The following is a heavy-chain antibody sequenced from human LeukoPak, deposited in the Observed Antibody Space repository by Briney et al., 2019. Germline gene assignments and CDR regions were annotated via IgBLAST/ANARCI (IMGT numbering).Heavy chain of an antibody. V-gene: IGHV1-8*01. CDR2: MNPNSGNT. J-gene: IGHJ5*02. D-gene: IGHD6-19*01. CDR3: ARAGLAVAGTRDWFDP. CDR1: GYTFTSYD. Sequence: ASVKVSCKASGYTFTSYDINWVRQAPGQGLEWMGWMNPNSGNTGYAQKFQGRVTMTRNTSISTAYMELSSLRSEDTAVYYCARAGLAVAGTRDWFDPWGQGTLVTVSS.